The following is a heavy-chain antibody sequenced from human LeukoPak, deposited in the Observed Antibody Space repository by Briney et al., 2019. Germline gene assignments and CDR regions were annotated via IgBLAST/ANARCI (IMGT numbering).Heavy chain of an antibody. CDR1: GGSFSGYY. D-gene: IGHD3-10*01. CDR3: ATLYGSGTTEDYFDY. Sequence: PSETLSLTCAVYGGSFSGYYWSWIRQLPGKGLEWIGEINHSGSTNYNPSLKGRVTISVDTSKNQFSLKLSSVTAADTAVYYCATLYGSGTTEDYFDYWGQGTLVTVSS. J-gene: IGHJ4*02. CDR2: INHSGST. V-gene: IGHV4-34*01.